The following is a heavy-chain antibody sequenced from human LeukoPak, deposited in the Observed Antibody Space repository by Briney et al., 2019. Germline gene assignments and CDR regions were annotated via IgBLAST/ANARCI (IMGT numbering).Heavy chain of an antibody. CDR2: IYYSGST. Sequence: PSETLSLTCTVSGGSISSSSYYWGWIRQPPGKGLEWIGSIYYSGSTYYNPSLKSRVTISVDTSKNQFSLKLSSVTAADTAVYYCARSLYSGYHDYWGQGTLVTVSS. CDR1: GGSISSSSYY. J-gene: IGHJ4*02. D-gene: IGHD5-12*01. V-gene: IGHV4-39*01. CDR3: ARSLYSGYHDY.